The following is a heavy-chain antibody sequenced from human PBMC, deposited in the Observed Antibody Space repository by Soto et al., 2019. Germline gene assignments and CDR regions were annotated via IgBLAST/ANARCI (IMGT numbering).Heavy chain of an antibody. D-gene: IGHD2-2*01. V-gene: IGHV3-23*01. CDR3: AKSSISSWPSFDY. CDR2: ICGSDGST. CDR1: GFTFSTFA. J-gene: IGHJ4*02. Sequence: EVQLLESGGGLVQPGGSLRLSCAASGFTFSTFAMSWVRQAPGKGLEWVSSICGSDGSTYHADSVKGRLTISRDNSKTMLYLHMNSLRADDTAVYYCAKSSISSWPSFDYWGQGTLVTVSS.